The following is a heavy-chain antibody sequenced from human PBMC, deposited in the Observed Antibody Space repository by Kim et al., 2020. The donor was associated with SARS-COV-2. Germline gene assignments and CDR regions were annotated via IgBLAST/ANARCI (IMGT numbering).Heavy chain of an antibody. Sequence: SETLSLTCAVYGGSFSGYYWSWIRQPPGKGLEWIGEINHSGSTNYNPSLKSRVTISVDTSKNQFSLKLSSVTAADTAVYYCARDQGDSSGYYPTDYYYYYGMDVWGQGTTVTVSS. CDR3: ARDQGDSSGYYPTDYYYYYGMDV. CDR1: GGSFSGYY. CDR2: INHSGST. J-gene: IGHJ6*02. V-gene: IGHV4-34*01. D-gene: IGHD3-22*01.